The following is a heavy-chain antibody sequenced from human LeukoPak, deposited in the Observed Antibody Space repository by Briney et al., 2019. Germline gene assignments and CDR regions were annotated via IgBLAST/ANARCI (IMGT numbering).Heavy chain of an antibody. CDR1: GFTFSSYG. D-gene: IGHD3-10*01. J-gene: IGHJ6*02. Sequence: GGSLRLSCAGSGFTFSSYGFHWVRQAPGKGLEWVAVISNDGGNKYSAASVKDRFTISRDNSRNTLYLQMNSLRAEDAAVYYCARDIRGVNYYYYYGMDVWGQGTAVTVSS. CDR3: ARDIRGVNYYYYYGMDV. CDR2: ISNDGGNK. V-gene: IGHV3-30-3*01.